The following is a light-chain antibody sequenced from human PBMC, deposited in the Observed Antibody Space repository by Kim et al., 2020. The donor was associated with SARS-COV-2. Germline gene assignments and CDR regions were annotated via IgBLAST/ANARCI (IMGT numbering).Light chain of an antibody. V-gene: IGKV3-20*01. CDR3: QQYGRSVWT. CDR2: SVS. CDR1: QSVENNK. Sequence: SPGERATLSCRASQSVENNKVAWYQQKPGQAPRLLIYSVSSRITGIPDRFSGSGSATDFTLTISSLEPEDFAVYYCQQYGRSVWTFGPGTKVDIK. J-gene: IGKJ1*01.